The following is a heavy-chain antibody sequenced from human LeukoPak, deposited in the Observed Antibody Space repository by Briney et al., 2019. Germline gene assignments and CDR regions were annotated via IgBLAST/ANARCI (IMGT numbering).Heavy chain of an antibody. CDR2: IYYSGST. Sequence: PSETLSLTCTVSGGSISSGSYYWSWIRQPPGKGLEWIGYIYYSGSTYYNPSLKSRVTISVDTSKNQFSLKLSSVTAADTAVYYCARETYNWNYNWFDPWGQGTLVTVSS. J-gene: IGHJ5*02. CDR1: GGSISSGSYY. CDR3: ARETYNWNYNWFDP. D-gene: IGHD1-7*01. V-gene: IGHV4-30-4*08.